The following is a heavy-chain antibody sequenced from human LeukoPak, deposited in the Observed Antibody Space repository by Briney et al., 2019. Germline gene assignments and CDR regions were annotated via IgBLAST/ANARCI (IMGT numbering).Heavy chain of an antibody. V-gene: IGHV4-38-2*01. Sequence: SETLSLTCAVSGYSISSSYYWGWIRQPPGEGLEWIGSIYHSGSTYYDPSLKSRVTISVDTSKNQFSLKLSSVTAADTAVYYCARSPERWLQLLIDYWGQGTLVTVSS. CDR2: IYHSGST. J-gene: IGHJ4*02. D-gene: IGHD5-24*01. CDR3: ARSPERWLQLLIDY. CDR1: GYSISSSYY.